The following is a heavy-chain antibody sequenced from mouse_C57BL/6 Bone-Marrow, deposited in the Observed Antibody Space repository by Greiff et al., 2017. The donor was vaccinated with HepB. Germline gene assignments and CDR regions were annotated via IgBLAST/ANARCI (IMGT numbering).Heavy chain of an antibody. CDR1: GFTFSSYA. V-gene: IGHV5-9-1*02. CDR3: TRELITTVVPYAMDY. D-gene: IGHD1-1*01. J-gene: IGHJ4*01. CDR2: ISSGGDYI. Sequence: EVQGVESGEGLVKPGGSLKLSCAASGFTFSSYAMSWVRQTPEKRLEWVAYISSGGDYIYYADTVKGRFTISRDNARNTLYLQMSSLKSEDTAMYYCTRELITTVVPYAMDYWGQGTSVTVSS.